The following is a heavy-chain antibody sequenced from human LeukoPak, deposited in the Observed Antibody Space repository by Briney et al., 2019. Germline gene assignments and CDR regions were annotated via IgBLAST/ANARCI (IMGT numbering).Heavy chain of an antibody. J-gene: IGHJ6*02. Sequence: ASVKVSCKASGYTFTSYAMHWVRQAPGQGLEWMGWISAYNGNTNYAQKLQGRVTMTRNTSISTAYMELSSLRSEDTAVYYCARGGNYYGSGSHGMDVWGQGTTVTVSS. CDR3: ARGGNYYGSGSHGMDV. D-gene: IGHD3-10*01. CDR2: ISAYNGNT. CDR1: GYTFTSYA. V-gene: IGHV1-8*02.